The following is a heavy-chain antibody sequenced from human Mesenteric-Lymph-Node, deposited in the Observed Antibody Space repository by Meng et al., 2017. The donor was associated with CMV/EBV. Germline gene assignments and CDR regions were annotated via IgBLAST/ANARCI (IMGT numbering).Heavy chain of an antibody. D-gene: IGHD2-15*01. J-gene: IGHJ4*02. V-gene: IGHV3-30*02. CDR1: GFTFSGYG. Sequence: GESLKISCTASGFTFSGYGMHWVRQAPGKGLEWVAFIRYDGSNKYYADSVKGRFTISRDNSKNTLYLEMNSLRAEDTAMYYCAKDVAVTPVVATYTYYSDYWGQGTLVTVSS. CDR2: IRYDGSNK. CDR3: AKDVAVTPVVATYTYYSDY.